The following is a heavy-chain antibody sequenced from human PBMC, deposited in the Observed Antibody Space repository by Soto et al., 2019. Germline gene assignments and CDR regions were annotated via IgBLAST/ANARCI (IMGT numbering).Heavy chain of an antibody. J-gene: IGHJ4*02. D-gene: IGHD6-13*01. Sequence: EVQLLESGGGLVQPGGSLRLSCAASGFTFSSYAMSWVRQAPGKGLEWVSAISGSGGSTYYADSVKGRFTISRDNSKNPLYLQMNSLRAQDTAVYYCSKVRKAAACLFDYWGQGTLVTVSS. CDR1: GFTFSSYA. CDR2: ISGSGGST. CDR3: SKVRKAAACLFDY. V-gene: IGHV3-23*01.